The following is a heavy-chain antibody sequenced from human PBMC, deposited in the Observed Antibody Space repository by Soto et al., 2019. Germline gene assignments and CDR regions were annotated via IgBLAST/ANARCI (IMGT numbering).Heavy chain of an antibody. D-gene: IGHD7-27*01. CDR3: ARGRYCLTGRCFPNWFDS. Sequence: PSETLSLTCAISGAPITWGDYSWNWIRQPPGKGLEWIGYIFHGATTYYNPSFESRVAISVDTSKSQFSLNVTSVTAADTAVYFCARGRYCLTGRCFPNWFDSWGQGALVTVSS. CDR2: IFHGATT. J-gene: IGHJ5*01. V-gene: IGHV4-30-2*05. CDR1: GAPITWGDYS.